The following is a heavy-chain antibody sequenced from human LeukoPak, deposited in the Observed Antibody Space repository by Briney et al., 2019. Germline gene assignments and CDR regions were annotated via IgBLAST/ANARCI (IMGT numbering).Heavy chain of an antibody. CDR3: ARTPRYCSSTSCYGAFDI. CDR1: GFTFSSYW. CDR2: INSDGSST. J-gene: IGHJ3*02. Sequence: GGSLRLSCAASGFTFSSYWMHWVRQAPGKGSVWVSRINSDGSSTSYADSVKGRFTISRDNAKNTLYLQMNSLRAEDTAVYYCARTPRYCSSTSCYGAFDIWGQGTMVTVSS. D-gene: IGHD2-2*01. V-gene: IGHV3-74*01.